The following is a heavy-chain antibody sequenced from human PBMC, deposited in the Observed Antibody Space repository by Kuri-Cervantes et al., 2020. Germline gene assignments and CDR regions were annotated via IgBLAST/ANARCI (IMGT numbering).Heavy chain of an antibody. CDR1: GGTFSSYA. D-gene: IGHD2-2*01. Sequence: GGSLRLSCKASGGTFSSYAISWVRQAPGQGLEWMGGIIPIFGTANYAQKFQGRVTITADKSTSTAYMELSSLRSEDTAVYYCARSGDIVVVPAADYYYYYMDVWGKGTTVTVSS. V-gene: IGHV1-69*06. CDR2: IIPIFGTA. J-gene: IGHJ6*03. CDR3: ARSGDIVVVPAADYYYYYMDV.